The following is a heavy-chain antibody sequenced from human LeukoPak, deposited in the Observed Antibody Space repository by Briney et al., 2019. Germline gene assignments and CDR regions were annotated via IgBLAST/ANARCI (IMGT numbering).Heavy chain of an antibody. J-gene: IGHJ4*02. CDR1: GYTFTGYY. D-gene: IGHD2-2*01. CDR3: ARGLVPAAWYYFDY. CDR2: INPNSGGT. V-gene: IGHV1-2*02. Sequence: GASVKVSCKASGYTFTGYYIHWVRQAPGQGLEWMGWINPNSGGTNYAQKFQGRVTMTRDTSISTAYMELSRLRSDDTAVYYCARGLVPAAWYYFDYWGQGTLVTVSS.